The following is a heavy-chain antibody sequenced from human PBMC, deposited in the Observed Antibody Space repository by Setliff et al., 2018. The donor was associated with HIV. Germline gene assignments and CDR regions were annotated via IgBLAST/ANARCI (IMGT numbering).Heavy chain of an antibody. Sequence: ASVKVSCKASGYTFTRYGISWVRQAPGQGLEWMGWISTNNDNTNYAQKLQGRVAMTTDTSTSTAYMELRSLRSDDTAVYYCARHASTWYYDTSGPHFDYWGQGTLVTVS. CDR3: ARHASTWYYDTSGPHFDY. CDR2: ISTNNDNT. D-gene: IGHD3-22*01. V-gene: IGHV1-18*01. J-gene: IGHJ4*02. CDR1: GYTFTRYG.